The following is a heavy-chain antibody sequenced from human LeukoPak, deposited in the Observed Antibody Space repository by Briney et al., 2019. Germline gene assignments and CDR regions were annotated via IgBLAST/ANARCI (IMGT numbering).Heavy chain of an antibody. D-gene: IGHD2/OR15-2a*01. Sequence: GGSLRLSCAASEFTFSSYNMNWVRQAPGKGLEWGSSISSSSNDIYYANSVKGRFTISRYNAKNSLYLQMKSLRVDDTAVYYCARGKTSQNIVTRKTYNWFDPWGQGNLVTVSS. V-gene: IGHV3-21*01. CDR2: ISSSSNDI. CDR1: EFTFSSYN. J-gene: IGHJ5*02. CDR3: ARGKTSQNIVTRKTYNWFDP.